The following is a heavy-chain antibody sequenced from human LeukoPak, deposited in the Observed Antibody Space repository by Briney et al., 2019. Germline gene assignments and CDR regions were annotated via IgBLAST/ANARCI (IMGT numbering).Heavy chain of an antibody. CDR3: ARSTVTWAFDI. J-gene: IGHJ3*02. Sequence: SETLSLTCTVSGGSISSYYRSWIRQPPGKGLEWIGYIYYSGSTNYNPSLKSRVTISVDTSKNQFSLKLSSVTAADTAVYYCARSTVTWAFDIWGQGTMVTVSS. D-gene: IGHD2-2*01. CDR1: GGSISSYY. V-gene: IGHV4-59*01. CDR2: IYYSGST.